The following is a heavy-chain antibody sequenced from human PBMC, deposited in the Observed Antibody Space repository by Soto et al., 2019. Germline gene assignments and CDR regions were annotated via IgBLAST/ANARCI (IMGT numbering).Heavy chain of an antibody. CDR2: IWYDGSYK. D-gene: IGHD3-3*01. V-gene: IGHV3-33*01. J-gene: IGHJ4*02. CDR1: GFSFNNHG. CDR3: AGQLMESYYLHS. Sequence: QVQLAESGGGVVQPGRSLRLSCAASGFSFNNHGMHWVRQAPGKGLEWVAVIWYDGSYKYYADSVKGRFTISRDNSKNPLYLKMISLRAEDTALYDWAGQLMESYYLHSWGKGTLVTVSS.